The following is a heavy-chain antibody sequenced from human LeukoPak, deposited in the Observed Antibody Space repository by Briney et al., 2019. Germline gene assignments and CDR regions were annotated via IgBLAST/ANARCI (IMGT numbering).Heavy chain of an antibody. J-gene: IGHJ4*02. CDR3: ARASSSWYRYYFDY. D-gene: IGHD6-13*01. V-gene: IGHV3-11*06. Sequence: GGSLRLSCAASGFTFSDYYMSWIRQAPGKGLEWVSYISSSSSYTNYADSVKGRFTISRDNAKNSLYLRMNSLRAEDTAVYYCARASSSWYRYYFDYWGQGTLVTVSS. CDR1: GFTFSDYY. CDR2: ISSSSSYT.